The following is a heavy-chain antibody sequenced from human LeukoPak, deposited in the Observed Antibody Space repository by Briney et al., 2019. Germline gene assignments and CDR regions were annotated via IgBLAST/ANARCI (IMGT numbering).Heavy chain of an antibody. CDR3: ATAELFNYYDSSGYGC. D-gene: IGHD3-22*01. V-gene: IGHV1-24*01. CDR2: FDPEDGET. CDR1: GYTLTELS. Sequence: ASVKVSCKVSGYTLTELSMHWVRQAPGKGLEWMGGFDPEDGETIYAQKFQGRVTMTEDTSTDTAYMELSSLRSEGTAVYYCATAELFNYYDSSGYGCWGQGTLVTVSS. J-gene: IGHJ4*02.